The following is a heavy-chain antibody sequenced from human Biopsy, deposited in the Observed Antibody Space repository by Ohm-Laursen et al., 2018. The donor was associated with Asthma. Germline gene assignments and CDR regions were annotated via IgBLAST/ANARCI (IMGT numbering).Heavy chain of an antibody. Sequence: SLRLSCSASGFSFSNFAIHWVRQAPGKGLEWVGVISKDASTQDYADSVKGRFTMARDNSKNTLDLQMNGLREEDTAVYYCVRDGTDDAFDIWGQGTVVSVSS. J-gene: IGHJ3*02. V-gene: IGHV3-30*01. CDR2: ISKDASTQ. D-gene: IGHD1-1*01. CDR1: GFSFSNFA. CDR3: VRDGTDDAFDI.